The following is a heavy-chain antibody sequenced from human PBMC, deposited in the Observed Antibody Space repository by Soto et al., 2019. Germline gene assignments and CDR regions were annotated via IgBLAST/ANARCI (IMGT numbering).Heavy chain of an antibody. J-gene: IGHJ5*02. V-gene: IGHV1-18*01. Sequence: ASVKVSCKASGYTFTSYGISWVRQAPGQGLEWMGWISAYNGNTNYAQKLQGRVTMTTDTSTSTAYMELRSLRSDDTAVYYCARGMDCSGGSCYSGFDPWGQGTLVTVSS. CDR1: GYTFTSYG. CDR3: ARGMDCSGGSCYSGFDP. CDR2: ISAYNGNT. D-gene: IGHD2-15*01.